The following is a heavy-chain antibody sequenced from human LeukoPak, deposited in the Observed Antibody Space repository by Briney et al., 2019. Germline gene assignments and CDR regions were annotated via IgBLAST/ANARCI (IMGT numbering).Heavy chain of an antibody. Sequence: GESLKISCQGSGYSFTTYRIGWVRQMPGKGLEWMGIIYPGNSDTRYSPSFQGQVTISADKSVSTVYLQWGSLKASDTAMYYCARQGSNSGWYVDYWGQGTLVTVSS. CDR1: GYSFTTYR. CDR2: IYPGNSDT. J-gene: IGHJ4*02. D-gene: IGHD6-19*01. CDR3: ARQGSNSGWYVDY. V-gene: IGHV5-51*01.